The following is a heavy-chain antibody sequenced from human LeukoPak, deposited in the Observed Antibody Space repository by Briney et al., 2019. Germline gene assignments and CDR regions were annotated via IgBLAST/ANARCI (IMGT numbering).Heavy chain of an antibody. J-gene: IGHJ4*02. CDR2: ISGSGGST. CDR3: AKAFSYCGGDCHDDFDY. V-gene: IGHV3-23*01. Sequence: PGGSLRLSCAASGFTFSSYAMSWVRQAPGKGLEWVSAISGSGGSTYYADSVKGRFTISRDNSKNTLYLQMNSLRAEDTAVYYCAKAFSYCGGDCHDDFDYWGQGTLVTVSS. CDR1: GFTFSSYA. D-gene: IGHD2-21*02.